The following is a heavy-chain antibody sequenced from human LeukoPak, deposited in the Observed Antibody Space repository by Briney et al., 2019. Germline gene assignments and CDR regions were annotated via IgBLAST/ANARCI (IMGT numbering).Heavy chain of an antibody. J-gene: IGHJ4*02. CDR3: AKNVGLRAEPFDS. D-gene: IGHD1-14*01. Sequence: PGGSLRLSCAASGLTFSSYAMSWVRQAPGKGLEWVSAISGSGGTTYYADSVKGRFTISRDNSKNTLYLQMNSLRAEDTALYYCAKNVGLRAEPFDSWGQGTLVTVSS. CDR1: GLTFSSYA. CDR2: ISGSGGTT. V-gene: IGHV3-23*01.